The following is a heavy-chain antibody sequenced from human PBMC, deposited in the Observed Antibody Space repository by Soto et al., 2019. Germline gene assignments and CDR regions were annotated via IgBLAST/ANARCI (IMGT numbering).Heavy chain of an antibody. CDR1: GASFTSNDW. V-gene: IGHV4-4*02. CDR2: IYRTGNT. Sequence: QVQLQESGPGLVKPSGTLSLTCAVSGASFTSNDWWTWVRQPPGRGLEWIGEIYRTGNTNYNPSLKSRFTLSLDKSENQSSLKVTSLTAADTAVYYCASRDPGTSVDYWGQGTLVTVSS. CDR3: ASRDPGTSVDY. J-gene: IGHJ4*02. D-gene: IGHD1-7*01.